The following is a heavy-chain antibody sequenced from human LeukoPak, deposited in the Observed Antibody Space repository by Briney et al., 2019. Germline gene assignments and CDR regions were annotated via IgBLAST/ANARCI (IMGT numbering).Heavy chain of an antibody. V-gene: IGHV3-11*04. CDR3: ARDPTEMATAYFDY. CDR1: GFTFSDNY. D-gene: IGHD5-24*01. CDR2: ISSSGSTI. Sequence: GGSLRLSCAASGFTFSDNYMSWIRQAPGKGLEWVSYISSSGSTIYYADSVKGRFTISRDNAKNSLYLQMNSLRAEDTAVYYCARDPTEMATAYFDYWGQGTLVTVSS. J-gene: IGHJ4*02.